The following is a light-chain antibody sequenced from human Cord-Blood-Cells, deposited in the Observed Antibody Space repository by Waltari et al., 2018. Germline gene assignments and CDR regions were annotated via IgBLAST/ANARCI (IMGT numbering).Light chain of an antibody. V-gene: IGLV2-14*01. CDR1: SSDVGGYNY. Sequence: QSALTQPASVSGSPAQSITISCTGTSSDVGGYNYVFWYQQHPGKAPKLMIYEVSNRPSGVSNRFSGSKSGNTASLTISGLQAEDEADYYCSSYTSSSTYVFGTGTKVTVL. CDR2: EVS. CDR3: SSYTSSSTYV. J-gene: IGLJ1*01.